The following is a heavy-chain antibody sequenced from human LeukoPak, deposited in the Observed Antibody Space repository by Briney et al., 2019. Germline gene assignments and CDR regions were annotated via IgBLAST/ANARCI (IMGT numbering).Heavy chain of an antibody. Sequence: SETLSLTCTVSGSSISGYYWNRIRQPAGKGLEWIGRLHPSGATNYNPSLKSRITMSLDTSKNQFSLKMSSVTAADTAVYYCARHGSTSSDDYFQHWGQGTLVTVSS. D-gene: IGHD2/OR15-2a*01. CDR2: LHPSGAT. V-gene: IGHV4-4*07. J-gene: IGHJ1*01. CDR1: GSSISGYY. CDR3: ARHGSTSSDDYFQH.